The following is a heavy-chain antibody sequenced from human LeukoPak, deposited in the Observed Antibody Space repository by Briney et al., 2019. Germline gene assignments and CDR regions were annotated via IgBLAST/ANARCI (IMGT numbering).Heavy chain of an antibody. V-gene: IGHV3-11*06. CDR3: ARAIEATRRSTGTCNYFDY. J-gene: IGHJ4*02. CDR2: IASSSSYT. Sequence: RGSLRLSCAASGFTFSDYYMSWIRQAPGKGLEWVSYIASSSSYTNYADSVKGRFTISRDNAKNSLYLQMNSLRAEDTAVYYCARAIEATRRSTGTCNYFDYWGQGTLVTVSS. CDR1: GFTFSDYY. D-gene: IGHD5-12*01.